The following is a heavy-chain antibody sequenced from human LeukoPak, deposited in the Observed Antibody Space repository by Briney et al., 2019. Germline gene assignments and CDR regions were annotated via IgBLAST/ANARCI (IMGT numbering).Heavy chain of an antibody. Sequence: PSRTLSLTCTVSGGSISSSSYYWGRIRQPPGKGLEWIGRIYYSGSTYYNPSLKSRVTISVDTSKNQFSLKLSSVTAADTAVYYCARHYRGITMVRGVLVPGERVDPWGQGTLVTVSS. J-gene: IGHJ5*02. CDR2: IYYSGST. V-gene: IGHV4-39*01. CDR3: ARHYRGITMVRGVLVPGERVDP. D-gene: IGHD3-10*01. CDR1: GGSISSSSYY.